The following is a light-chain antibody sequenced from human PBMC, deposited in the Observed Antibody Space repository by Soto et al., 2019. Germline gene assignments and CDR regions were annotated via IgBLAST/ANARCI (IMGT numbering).Light chain of an antibody. CDR2: AAS. V-gene: IGKV1D-16*01. Sequence: DIQMTQSPSSLSAAVGDRITITCRASQGLGNWVDWYQQKSGKAPKSLIYAASNLQSGVLSRFSGTRSGTNFTLTTNSLQPEDFASYYCQQYDSDPLTFGGGTKVDMK. CDR1: QGLGNW. CDR3: QQYDSDPLT. J-gene: IGKJ4*01.